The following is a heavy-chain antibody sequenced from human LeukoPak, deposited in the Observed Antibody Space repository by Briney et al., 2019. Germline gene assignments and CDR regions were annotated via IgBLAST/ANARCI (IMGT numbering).Heavy chain of an antibody. CDR3: ARDVTGWPNWFDS. V-gene: IGHV3-11*01. J-gene: IGHJ5*01. CDR2: ISSSSSTL. D-gene: IGHD2-21*02. CDR1: GFTFSDYY. Sequence: PGGSLRLSCAASGFTFSDYYMSWIRQAPGKGLEWVSYISSSSSTLSYADSVKGRFTISRDNAKNSLFLRMNSLRAEDTAVYYCARDVTGWPNWFDSWGQGTLVTVSS.